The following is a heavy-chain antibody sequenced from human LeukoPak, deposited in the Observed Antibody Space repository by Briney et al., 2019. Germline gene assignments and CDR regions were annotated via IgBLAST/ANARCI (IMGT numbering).Heavy chain of an antibody. V-gene: IGHV3-23*01. CDR2: ISASGGST. CDR1: GFTFSNYG. D-gene: IGHD3-22*01. Sequence: GGSLRLSCAVSGFTFSNYGMSWVRQAPGKGLEWVSAISASGGSTYYAGSVKGRFTISRDNSKNTLCLQMNSLRAEDTAVYFCAKRGVVIRVILVGFHKEAYYFDSWGQGALVTVSS. J-gene: IGHJ4*02. CDR3: AKRGVVIRVILVGFHKEAYYFDS.